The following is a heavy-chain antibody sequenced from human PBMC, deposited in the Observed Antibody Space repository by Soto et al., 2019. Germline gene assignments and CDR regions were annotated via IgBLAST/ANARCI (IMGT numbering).Heavy chain of an antibody. Sequence: PSETLSLTCTVSGGSVSSGSYYWSWIRQPPGKGLEWIGYIYYSGSTNYNPSLKSRVTISVDMSKNQFSLKLSSVTAADTAVYYCARENTAMVTAMDVWGQGTTVTVSS. D-gene: IGHD5-18*01. CDR2: IYYSGST. V-gene: IGHV4-61*01. CDR3: ARENTAMVTAMDV. J-gene: IGHJ6*02. CDR1: GGSVSSGSYY.